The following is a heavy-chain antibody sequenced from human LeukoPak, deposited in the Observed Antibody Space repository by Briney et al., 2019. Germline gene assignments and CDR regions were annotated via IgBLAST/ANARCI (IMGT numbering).Heavy chain of an antibody. CDR2: ISSSSSYI. CDR3: ARVTRGYSDPTSDY. V-gene: IGHV3-21*05. J-gene: IGHJ4*02. CDR1: GFTFSSYE. D-gene: IGHD5-12*01. Sequence: PGGSLRLSCAASGFTFSSYEMNWVRQAPGKGLEWVSYISSSSSYIYYADSVKGRFTISRDNAKNSLYLQMNSLRAEDSAVYYCARVTRGYSDPTSDYWGQGTLVTVSS.